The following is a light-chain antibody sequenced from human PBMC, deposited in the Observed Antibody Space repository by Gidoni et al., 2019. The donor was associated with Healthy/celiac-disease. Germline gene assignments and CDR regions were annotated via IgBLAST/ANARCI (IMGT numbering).Light chain of an antibody. V-gene: IGKV1-5*03. CDR3: QQYNSYPYG. CDR2: KAS. J-gene: IGKJ2*03. CDR1: QSISSW. Sequence: DIQMTQSPSTLSASVGDRVTITCRASQSISSWLAWYQQKPGKAPKLLIYKASSLESGVPSRFSGSGSGTEFTLTISSLQPDDFATYYCQQYNSYPYGFXQXTKLEIK.